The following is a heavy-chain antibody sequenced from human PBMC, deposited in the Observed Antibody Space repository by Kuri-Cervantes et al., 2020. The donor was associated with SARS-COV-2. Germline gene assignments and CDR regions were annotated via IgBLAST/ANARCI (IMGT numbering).Heavy chain of an antibody. V-gene: IGHV3-21*01. Sequence: GESLKISCAASGFTFSSYSMNWVRQAPGKGLEWVSSISSSSSYMYYADSVKGRFTISRDNAKNSLYLQMNSLRAEDTAVYYCARGGLGGQLVDGMDVWGQGTTVTDSS. J-gene: IGHJ6*02. D-gene: IGHD6-6*01. CDR3: ARGGLGGQLVDGMDV. CDR2: ISSSSSYM. CDR1: GFTFSSYS.